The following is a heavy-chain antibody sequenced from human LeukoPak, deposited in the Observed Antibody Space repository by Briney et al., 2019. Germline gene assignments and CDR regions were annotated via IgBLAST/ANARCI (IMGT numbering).Heavy chain of an antibody. V-gene: IGHV3-30*18. CDR1: GFTFSNYG. J-gene: IGHJ4*02. D-gene: IGHD6-13*01. CDR2: ISYDGSDK. Sequence: PGRSMRLSCAASGFTFSNYGTRWVSQAPGKGLGWVAVISYDGSDKYYADSVKGRFTISKDNSKNTLYLQMNSLRAEDTAVYYCAKDRIHSSSWTGDFDYWGQGTLVTVSS. CDR3: AKDRIHSSSWTGDFDY.